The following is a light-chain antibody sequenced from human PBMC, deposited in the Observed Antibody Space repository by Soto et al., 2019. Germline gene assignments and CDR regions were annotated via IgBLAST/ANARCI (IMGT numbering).Light chain of an antibody. Sequence: DVVMTQSPLSLPVPLAQPASMSCRSSQSLLYSDGNNFLSWSQQRPGQAPRRLIYKASNRDSGVPDRFSGSGSGTDFTLKISGLEAEDVAVYYCMQCSHWPHPFGQGTKVDIK. J-gene: IGKJ1*01. CDR3: MQCSHWPHP. CDR1: QSLLYSDGNNF. CDR2: KAS. V-gene: IGKV2-30*01.